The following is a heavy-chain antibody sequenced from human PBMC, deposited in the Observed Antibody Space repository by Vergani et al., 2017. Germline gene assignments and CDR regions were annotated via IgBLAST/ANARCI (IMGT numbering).Heavy chain of an antibody. V-gene: IGHV4-39*02. CDR1: GDSLSRSHYY. Sequence: QLQLQESGPGLVKPSETLSLSRRVPGDSLSRSHYYWGFLRQPQGKGLEWLRSISSSGSPYYNPTLKSRLAFSVDTSKNLFSLRLKSVTATDTGMYYCARPVGPSAIADGYHVWGQGTMVTVS. CDR3: ARPVGPSAIADGYHV. D-gene: IGHD3-10*01. J-gene: IGHJ3*01. CDR2: ISSSGSP.